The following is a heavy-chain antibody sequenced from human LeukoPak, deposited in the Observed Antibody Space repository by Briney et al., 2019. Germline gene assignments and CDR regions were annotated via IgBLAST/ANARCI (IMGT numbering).Heavy chain of an antibody. D-gene: IGHD6-6*01. CDR3: ARDRRSSSPYYYYYMDV. V-gene: IGHV4-38-2*02. Sequence: SETLSLTCTVSGYSISSGYYWGWIRQPPGKGLEWIGSIYHSGSTYYNPSLKSRVTISVDTSKNQCSLKLSSVTAADTAVYYCARDRRSSSPYYYYYMDVWGKGTTVTVSS. CDR2: IYHSGST. CDR1: GYSISSGYY. J-gene: IGHJ6*03.